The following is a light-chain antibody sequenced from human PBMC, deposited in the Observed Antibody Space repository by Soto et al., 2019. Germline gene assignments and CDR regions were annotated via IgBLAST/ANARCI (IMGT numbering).Light chain of an antibody. V-gene: IGLV2-14*01. CDR1: SSDVGRYDY. Sequence: QSALAQPASMSGSPGQSITISCTGTSSDVGRYDYVSWFQQHPGRAPRLLIYEVINRPSGVSTRFSGSKSGNTASLTISGLQAEDEADFYCSSFTSSKTGVFGGGTKLTVL. CDR3: SSFTSSKTGV. CDR2: EVI. J-gene: IGLJ3*02.